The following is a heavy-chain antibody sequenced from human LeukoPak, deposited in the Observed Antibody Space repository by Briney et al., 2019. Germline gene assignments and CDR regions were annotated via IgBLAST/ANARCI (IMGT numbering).Heavy chain of an antibody. CDR3: AKAADEYWSGNSGGLYYYYGMDV. Sequence: PGGSLRLSCAASGFTFKSYAMIWVRQAPGKGLESVSSISTAGDRTYYTDSVKGRFAISRDNSKNTLYLQMNSLRADDTAVYYCAKAADEYWSGNSGGLYYYYGMDVWGQGTTVIVSS. V-gene: IGHV3-23*01. CDR2: ISTAGDRT. J-gene: IGHJ6*02. CDR1: GFTFKSYA. D-gene: IGHD3-3*01.